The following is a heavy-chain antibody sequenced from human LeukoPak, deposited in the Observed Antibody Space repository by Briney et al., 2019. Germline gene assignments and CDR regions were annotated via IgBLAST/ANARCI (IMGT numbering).Heavy chain of an antibody. CDR1: GDTITDFA. D-gene: IGHD2-21*01. Sequence: GASVRVSCKVSGDTITDFAMHWVRQAPGKGLEWMGGFDPEHGETIYAQRFQGRVTMTEDTSTDTAYMELSSLTSEDTAVYYCSSDYFEKAAFDIWGQGTMVTVSS. CDR2: FDPEHGET. J-gene: IGHJ3*02. CDR3: SSDYFEKAAFDI. V-gene: IGHV1-24*01.